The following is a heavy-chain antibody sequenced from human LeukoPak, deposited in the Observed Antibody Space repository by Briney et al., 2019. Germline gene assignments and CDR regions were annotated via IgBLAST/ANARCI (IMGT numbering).Heavy chain of an antibody. CDR3: AREGATVTTFGDYYYSGMDV. J-gene: IGHJ6*02. V-gene: IGHV7-4-1*02. CDR2: INTNTGNP. Sequence: GASVKVSCKASGYTFTSYAMNWVRQAPGQGLEWMGWINTNTGNPTYAQGFTGRSVFSLDTSVSTAYLQISSLKAEDTAVYYCAREGATVTTFGDYYYSGMDVWGQGTTVTVSS. CDR1: GYTFTSYA. D-gene: IGHD4-17*01.